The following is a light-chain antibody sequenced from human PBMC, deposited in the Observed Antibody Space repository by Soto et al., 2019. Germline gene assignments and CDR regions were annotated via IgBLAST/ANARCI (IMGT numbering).Light chain of an antibody. J-gene: IGKJ1*01. CDR3: QQYNSYFRT. CDR2: KAS. CDR1: QSISSW. V-gene: IGKV1-5*03. Sequence: DIQMTQSPSTLSASVGDRVTITCRASQSISSWLAWYQQKPGKAPKLLIYKASSLESGVPSRFSGSGSGTEFPLTISSLQPDDFATYSCQQYNSYFRTFGQGTKVEIK.